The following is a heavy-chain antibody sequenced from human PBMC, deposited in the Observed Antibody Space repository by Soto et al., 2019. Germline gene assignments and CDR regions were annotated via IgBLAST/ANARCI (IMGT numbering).Heavy chain of an antibody. V-gene: IGHV3-30*18. J-gene: IGHJ4*02. Sequence: QVQLVESGGGVVQPGRSLRLSCAASGFTFSSYGMHWVRQAPGKGLEWVAVISYDGSNKYYADSVKGRFTISRDNSKNTLYLQMNSLRAEDTAVYYCAKWNDFWSGYSDPHYWGQGTLVTVSS. D-gene: IGHD3-3*01. CDR3: AKWNDFWSGYSDPHY. CDR1: GFTFSSYG. CDR2: ISYDGSNK.